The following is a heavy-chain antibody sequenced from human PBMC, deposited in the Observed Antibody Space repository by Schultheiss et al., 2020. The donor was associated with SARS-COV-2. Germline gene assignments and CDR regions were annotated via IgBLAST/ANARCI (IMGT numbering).Heavy chain of an antibody. Sequence: GGSLRLSCAASGFTFSNAWMSWVRQAPGKGLEWVGRIKSKTDGGTTDYAAPVKGRFTISRDDSKNTLYLQMNSLRAEDTAVYYCATLGYCSSTSCHYYYYGMDVWGQGTTVTVSS. CDR3: ATLGYCSSTSCHYYYYGMDV. CDR1: GFTFSNAW. V-gene: IGHV3-15*01. J-gene: IGHJ6*02. CDR2: IKSKTDGGTT. D-gene: IGHD2-2*01.